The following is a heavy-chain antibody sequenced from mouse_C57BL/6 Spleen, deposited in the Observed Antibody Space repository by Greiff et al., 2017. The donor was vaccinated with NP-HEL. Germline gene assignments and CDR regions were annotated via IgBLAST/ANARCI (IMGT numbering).Heavy chain of an antibody. CDR2: ISNLAYSI. D-gene: IGHD2-5*01. J-gene: IGHJ3*01. V-gene: IGHV5-15*01. Sequence: EVHLVESGGGLVQPGGSLKLSCAASGFTFSDYGMAWVRQAPRKGPEWVAFISNLAYSIYYADTVTGRFTISRENAKNTLYLEMSSLRSEDTAMYYCARAYYSNFRWFAYWGQGTLVTVSA. CDR1: GFTFSDYG. CDR3: ARAYYSNFRWFAY.